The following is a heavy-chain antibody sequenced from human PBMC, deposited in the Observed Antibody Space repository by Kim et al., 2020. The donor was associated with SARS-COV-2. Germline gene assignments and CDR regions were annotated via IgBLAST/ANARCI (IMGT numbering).Heavy chain of an antibody. V-gene: IGHV1-18*01. CDR3: ARAPVLLWFGESLPGAFDI. D-gene: IGHD3-10*01. CDR1: GNTFPNYG. CDR2: ISANNGNR. J-gene: IGHJ3*02. Sequence: ASVKVSCKASGNTFPNYGFTWVRQAPGQGLEWMGWISANNGNRNHAQKFQGRVSMTIDTSTSTAYMELESLRSDDTAVYYCARAPVLLWFGESLPGAFDIWGQGTMVTVSS.